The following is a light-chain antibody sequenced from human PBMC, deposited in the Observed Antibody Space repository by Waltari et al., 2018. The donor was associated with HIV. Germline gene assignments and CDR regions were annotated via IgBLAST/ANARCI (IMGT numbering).Light chain of an antibody. CDR3: KQYDVWPLT. CDR2: GAY. V-gene: IGKV3-15*01. J-gene: IGKJ4*01. Sequence: DILLTQSPSTLSVSPGVRGTLSCRASQTVGLNLAWYQQRPGQPPKLLVYGAYIRASGVYSRFSGSWSGTEFTLTITSVRSEDFAMYFCKQYDVWPLTFGGGTNVDLK. CDR1: QTVGLN.